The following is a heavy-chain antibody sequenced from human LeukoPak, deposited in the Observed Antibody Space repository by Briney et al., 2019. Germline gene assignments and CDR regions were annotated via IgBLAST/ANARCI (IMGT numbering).Heavy chain of an antibody. V-gene: IGHV3-7*01. CDR3: ARDLTMIVPGAFDI. CDR2: IKPDGSES. CDR1: GFTFSTYA. J-gene: IGHJ3*02. D-gene: IGHD3-22*01. Sequence: PGGSLRLSCAASGFTFSTYATSWVRQAPGKGLECVAIIKPDGSESYYGDSVNGRFTISRDNAKDSLYLQMKSLRAEDSAVYYCARDLTMIVPGAFDIWGHGTTVIVSS.